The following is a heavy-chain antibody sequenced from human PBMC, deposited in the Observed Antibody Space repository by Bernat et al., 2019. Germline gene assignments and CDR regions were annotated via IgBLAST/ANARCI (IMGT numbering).Heavy chain of an antibody. V-gene: IGHV4-61*08. J-gene: IGHJ4*02. D-gene: IGHD1-14*01. Sequence: QVQLQESGPGLVKPSETLSLTCTVSSGSISSGDFYWTWIRQPPGKGLEWIGHIRYSGSTYINPSLESRVTISVDTSKNQFSLRLNSVTAADTAVYFCARGHWEPLDYWGQGTLVTVSS. CDR3: ARGHWEPLDY. CDR2: IRYSGST. CDR1: SGSISSGDFY.